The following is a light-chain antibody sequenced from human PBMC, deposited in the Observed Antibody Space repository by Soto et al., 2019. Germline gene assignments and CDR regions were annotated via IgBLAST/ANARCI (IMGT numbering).Light chain of an antibody. J-gene: IGLJ1*01. CDR1: SSDVGGYRY. CDR3: NSSTSTTPYV. Sequence: QSALTQPASVSGSPGQSITISCTGTSSDVGGYRYVSWFQHHPGKAPKLIIYEVSNRPSGISDRFSGSKSGNTAPLTISGLQAEDEADYYCNSSTSTTPYVFGTGTKVTVL. V-gene: IGLV2-14*01. CDR2: EVS.